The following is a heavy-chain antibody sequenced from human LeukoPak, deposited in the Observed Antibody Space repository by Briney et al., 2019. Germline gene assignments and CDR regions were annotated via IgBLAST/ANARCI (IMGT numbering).Heavy chain of an antibody. V-gene: IGHV3-11*04. CDR3: AIQMTMIVVVPYFDY. CDR1: GFTFNDYY. J-gene: IGHJ4*02. D-gene: IGHD3-22*01. CDR2: ITSSGTTK. Sequence: GSLRLSCEASGFTFNDYYMSWIRQAPGKGLEWVSFITSSGTTKYYADSVRGRFTISRDNAKNSLYLYMNSLRDDDTAVYYCAIQMTMIVVVPYFDYWGQGAPVTVSA.